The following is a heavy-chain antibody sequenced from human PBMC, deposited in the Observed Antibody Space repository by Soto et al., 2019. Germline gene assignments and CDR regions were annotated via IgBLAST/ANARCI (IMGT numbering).Heavy chain of an antibody. CDR1: GFTFDDYT. Sequence: GGSLRLSCAASGFTFDDYTMHWVRQAPGKGLEWVSLISWDGGSTYYADSVKGRFTISRDNSKNSLYLQMNSLRTEDTDLNYISKDFITGTPPPYYYYGMDVWGQGTTVTVSS. V-gene: IGHV3-43*01. CDR2: ISWDGGST. J-gene: IGHJ6*02. D-gene: IGHD1-20*01. CDR3: SKDFITGTPPPYYYYGMDV.